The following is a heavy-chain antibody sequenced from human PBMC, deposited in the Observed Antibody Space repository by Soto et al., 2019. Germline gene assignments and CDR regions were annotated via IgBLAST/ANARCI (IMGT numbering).Heavy chain of an antibody. D-gene: IGHD3-22*01. V-gene: IGHV1-18*01. CDR3: ARVFFRLFAFDI. CDR1: GYTFSSYG. CDR2: ISAYNGNT. Sequence: QVQLVQSGGEVKKPGASVKVSCKASGYTFSSYGISWVRQAPGQGLEWMGWISAYNGNTNYAQKLQGRVTMTTDTATSTAYMELRSLRADVTAVYYCARVFFRLFAFDIWGQGRMVTVSS. J-gene: IGHJ3*02.